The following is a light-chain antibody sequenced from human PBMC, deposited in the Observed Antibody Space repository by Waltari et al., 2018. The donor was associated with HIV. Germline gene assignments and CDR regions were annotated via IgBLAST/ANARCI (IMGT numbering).Light chain of an antibody. V-gene: IGLV1-44*01. CDR1: SSNIGSNT. Sequence: QSVLTQPPSASGTPGQRVTISCSGSSSNIGSNTVNWYQQVPGTAPTLLIYSNNPRPSGVPDRFSGSKSGTSASLAISGLQSEDEADYYCATWDESLNGPVFGGGTKLTVL. CDR2: SNN. J-gene: IGLJ2*01. CDR3: ATWDESLNGPV.